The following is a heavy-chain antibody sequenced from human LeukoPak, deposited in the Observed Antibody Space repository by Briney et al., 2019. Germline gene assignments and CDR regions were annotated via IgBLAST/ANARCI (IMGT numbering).Heavy chain of an antibody. V-gene: IGHV3-9*01. Sequence: GGSLRLSCAASGFTFDDYAMHWVRQAPGKGLEWVSGISWNSGSIGYADSVKGRFTISRDNAKNSLYLQMNSLRAEDTAVYYCAESPYPRHWGQGTLVTVS. D-gene: IGHD3-16*01. CDR3: AESPYPRH. CDR1: GFTFDDYA. CDR2: ISWNSGSI. J-gene: IGHJ4*02.